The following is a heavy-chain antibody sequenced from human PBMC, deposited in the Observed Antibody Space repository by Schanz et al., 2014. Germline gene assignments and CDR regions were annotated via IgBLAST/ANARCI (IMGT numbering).Heavy chain of an antibody. V-gene: IGHV3-7*04. Sequence: EVQLLESGGGLVQPGGSLRLSCAASGFTFSNYWMTWVRQAPGKGLEWVANIKQDESEKYYVDSVKGRFTISRDNAKNSLFLHMNSLRAEDTAVYYCARKMKLGVYGGKGHDSLDIWGQGTMVTVSS. CDR3: ARKMKLGVYGGKGHDSLDI. D-gene: IGHD4-17*01. CDR1: GFTFSNYW. CDR2: IKQDESEK. J-gene: IGHJ3*02.